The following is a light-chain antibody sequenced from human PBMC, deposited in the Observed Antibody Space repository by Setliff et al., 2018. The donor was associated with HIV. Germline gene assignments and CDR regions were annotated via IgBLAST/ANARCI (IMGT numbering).Light chain of an antibody. Sequence: QSALTQPRSVSGSPGQSVTLSCTGTSSDAGGYNWVSWYQQRPGEAPKLIIYDITERPSGVPDRFSGSKSANSASLTISGLQAEDEADYYCCSYAGTSTYVFGTGTRSPS. CDR3: CSYAGTSTYV. V-gene: IGLV2-11*01. J-gene: IGLJ1*01. CDR2: DIT. CDR1: SSDAGGYNW.